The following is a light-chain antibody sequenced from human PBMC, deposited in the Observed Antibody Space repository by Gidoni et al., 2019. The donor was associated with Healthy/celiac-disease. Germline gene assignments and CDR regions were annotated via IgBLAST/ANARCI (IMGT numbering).Light chain of an antibody. J-gene: IGKJ3*01. V-gene: IGKV1-8*01. CDR3: QQYYSYPLT. CDR2: AAS. Sequence: IGITKSPSSLSASTGDRVTITCRASQGISSYLAWYQQKPGKAPKLLIYAASTLQSGVPSRFSGSGSGTDFTLTISCLQSEDFATYYCQQYYSYPLTFGPGTKVDIK. CDR1: QGISSY.